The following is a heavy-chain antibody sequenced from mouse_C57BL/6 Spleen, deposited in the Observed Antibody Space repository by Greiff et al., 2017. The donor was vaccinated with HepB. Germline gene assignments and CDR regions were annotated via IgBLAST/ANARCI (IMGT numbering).Heavy chain of an antibody. V-gene: IGHV1-81*01. J-gene: IGHJ4*01. CDR3: ARSYYGSSVDY. CDR1: GYTFTSYG. D-gene: IGHD1-1*01. Sequence: VQRVESGAELARPGASVKLSCKASGYTFTSYGISWVKQRTGQGLEWIGEIYPRSGNTYYNEKFKGKATLTADKSSSTAYMELRSLTSEDSAVYFCARSYYGSSVDYWGQGTSVTVSS. CDR2: IYPRSGNT.